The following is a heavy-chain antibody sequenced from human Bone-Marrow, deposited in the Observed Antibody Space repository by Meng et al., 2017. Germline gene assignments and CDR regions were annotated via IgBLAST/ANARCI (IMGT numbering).Heavy chain of an antibody. J-gene: IGHJ4*02. CDR2: IYYSGNT. Sequence: QPPGKGLEYIGYIYYSGNTNYNPSLKSRLTISVDTSKSQFSLRLSSVTAADTAVYYCARVGLTVAFDYWGRGTLVTVSS. D-gene: IGHD4-23*01. V-gene: IGHV4-59*01. CDR3: ARVGLTVAFDY.